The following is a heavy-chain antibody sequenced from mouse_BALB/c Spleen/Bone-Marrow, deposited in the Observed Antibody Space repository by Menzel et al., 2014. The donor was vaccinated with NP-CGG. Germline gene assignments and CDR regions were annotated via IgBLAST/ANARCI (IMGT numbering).Heavy chain of an antibody. V-gene: IGHV2-6-7*01. J-gene: IGHJ4*01. Sequence: QVQLKESGPGLVAPSQSLSITCTVSGFSLTGYGVNWVRQPPGKGLEWLGLIWGNGSTDHNSGLKSRLSISKDNSKSQVFLKINSQQSDDTARYYCDSNGGGAMDYWGQGTSVTVSS. CDR3: DSNGGGAMDY. CDR1: GFSLTGYG. CDR2: IWGNGST.